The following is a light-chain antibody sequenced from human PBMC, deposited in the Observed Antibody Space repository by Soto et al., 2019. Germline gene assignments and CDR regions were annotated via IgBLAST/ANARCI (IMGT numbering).Light chain of an antibody. V-gene: IGKV3-11*01. CDR3: QHRSTWPRT. CDR2: DAS. J-gene: IGKJ4*01. CDR1: QSVTSS. Sequence: EIVLTQSPATLSLSPGERATLSCRASQSVTSSLVWYQQKPGQAPRLLIYDASNRATGIPARFSGSGSGTDFTLTISNLEPEDFAVYYCQHRSTWPRTFGGGTKVDI.